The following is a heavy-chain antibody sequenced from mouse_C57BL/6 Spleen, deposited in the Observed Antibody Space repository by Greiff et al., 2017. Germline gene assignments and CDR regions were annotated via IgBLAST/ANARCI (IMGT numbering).Heavy chain of an antibody. V-gene: IGHV5-4*01. CDR2: ISDGGSYT. J-gene: IGHJ3*01. CDR3: AREDDFAY. D-gene: IGHD2-3*01. CDR1: GFTFSSCA. Sequence: EVMLVESGGGLVKPGGSLKLSCAASGFTFSSCAMSWVRQTPEKRLEWVATISDGGSYTYYPDNVKGRFTISRDNAKNNLYLQMSHLKSEDTAMYYCAREDDFAYWGQGTLVTVSA.